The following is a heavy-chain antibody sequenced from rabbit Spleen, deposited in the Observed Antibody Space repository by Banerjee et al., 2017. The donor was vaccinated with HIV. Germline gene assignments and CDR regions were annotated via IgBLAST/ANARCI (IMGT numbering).Heavy chain of an antibody. CDR2: IYGGSPGST. CDR3: ARGSATMTMVITGYYFNL. D-gene: IGHD2-1*01. CDR1: GFSFSSSYY. V-gene: IGHV1S40*01. J-gene: IGHJ4*01. Sequence: EESGGDLVKPGASLTLTCTASGFSFSSSYYLCWVRQTPGKGLEWIACIYGGSPGSTAYTSWAKGRFTISKTSSTTVPLQVTSLTAADTATYFCARGSATMTMVITGYYFNLWGPGTLVTVS.